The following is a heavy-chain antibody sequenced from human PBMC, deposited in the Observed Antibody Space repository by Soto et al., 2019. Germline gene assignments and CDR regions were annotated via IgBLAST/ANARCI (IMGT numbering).Heavy chain of an antibody. Sequence: GGSLRLSCAASGFTFSDHYMDWVRQAPGKGLEWVGRTRNKANSYTTEYAASVKGRFTISRDDSKNSLYLQMNSLKTEDTAVYYCAKVLLAWLLPYYYYMDVWGKGTTVTLSS. CDR1: GFTFSDHY. D-gene: IGHD3-22*01. J-gene: IGHJ6*03. CDR3: AKVLLAWLLPYYYYMDV. CDR2: TRNKANSYTT. V-gene: IGHV3-72*01.